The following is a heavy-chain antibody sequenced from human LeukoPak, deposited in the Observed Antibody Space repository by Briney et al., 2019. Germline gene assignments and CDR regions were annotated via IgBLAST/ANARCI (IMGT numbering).Heavy chain of an antibody. D-gene: IGHD3-22*01. CDR2: IYYSGST. V-gene: IGHV4-59*08. J-gene: IGHJ4*02. CDR3: ARHVEYYDSSGYLPPHFDY. Sequence: SETLSLTCTVSGGSISSYYWSWIRQPPGKGLEWIGYIYYSGSTNYNPSLKSRVTISVDTSKNQFSLKLSSVTAADTAVYYCARHVEYYDSSGYLPPHFDYWGQGTLVTVSS. CDR1: GGSISSYY.